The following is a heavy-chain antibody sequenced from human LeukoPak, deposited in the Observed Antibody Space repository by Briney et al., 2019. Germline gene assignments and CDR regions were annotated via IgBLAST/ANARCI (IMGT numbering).Heavy chain of an antibody. J-gene: IGHJ4*02. CDR2: IYWNDDK. D-gene: IGHD3-22*01. CDR1: GFSLSTSGVG. V-gene: IGHV2-5*01. Sequence: SGPTLVKPTQTLTLTCTFSGFSLSTSGVGVGWIRQPPGKALEWPALIYWNDDKRYSPSLKSRLTITKDTSKNQVVLTMTNMDPVDTATYYCAHSEFYYDSSGYPHFDYWGQGTLVTVPS. CDR3: AHSEFYYDSSGYPHFDY.